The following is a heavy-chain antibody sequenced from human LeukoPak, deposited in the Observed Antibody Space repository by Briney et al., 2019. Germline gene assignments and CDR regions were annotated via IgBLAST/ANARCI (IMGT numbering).Heavy chain of an antibody. J-gene: IGHJ4*02. D-gene: IGHD6-19*01. CDR1: GFTFRNYW. CDR2: IKQDGSDR. V-gene: IGHV3-7*03. CDR3: VRNLAVAGTCFDS. Sequence: GGSLRLSCAASGFTFRNYWMSWVRQVPGTWLEWVANIKQDGSDRNYVTSVRGRFTISRDNAESSLYLQMNSLRAEDTAVYYCVRNLAVAGTCFDSWGQGTLVTVSS.